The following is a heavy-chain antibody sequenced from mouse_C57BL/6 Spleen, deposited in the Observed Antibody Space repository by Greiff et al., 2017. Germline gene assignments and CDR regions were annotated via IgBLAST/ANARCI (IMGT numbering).Heavy chain of an antibody. CDR3: ASFYDFDGGDY. CDR1: GYTFTSYW. CDR2: IDPSDSYT. Sequence: VQLQQPGAELVRPGTSVKLSCKASGYTFTSYWMHWVKQRPGQGLEWIGVIDPSDSYTKYNQKFKGKATLTVDTSSSTAYMQLSSLTSEDSAVYYCASFYDFDGGDYWGQGTSVTVSS. D-gene: IGHD2-4*01. V-gene: IGHV1-59*01. J-gene: IGHJ4*01.